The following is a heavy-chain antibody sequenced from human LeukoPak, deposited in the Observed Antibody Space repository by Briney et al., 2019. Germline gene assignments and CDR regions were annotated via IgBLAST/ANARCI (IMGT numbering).Heavy chain of an antibody. Sequence: ASVKVSCKASGYSFTSNGISWVRQSPGQGLEWRGWISPYNNNAKYAQKFQGRVTMTTDTSTNTAYMELRSLGSDDTATYFCARCRLWLVLPHDSWGQGTLVTVSS. V-gene: IGHV1-18*01. CDR3: ARCRLWLVLPHDS. CDR1: GYSFTSNG. D-gene: IGHD6-19*01. J-gene: IGHJ4*02. CDR2: ISPYNNNA.